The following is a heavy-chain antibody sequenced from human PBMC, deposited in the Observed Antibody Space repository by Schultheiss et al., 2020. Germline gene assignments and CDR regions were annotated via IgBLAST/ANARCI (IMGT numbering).Heavy chain of an antibody. CDR3: TTVGECSGGSCYSSWFDP. J-gene: IGHJ5*02. V-gene: IGHV3-15*07. Sequence: ETLSLTCAVSGGSISSSNWWSWVRQPPGKGLEWVGRIKSKTDGGTTDYAAPVKGRFTISRDDSKNTLYLQMNSLKTEDTAVYYCTTVGECSGGSCYSSWFDPWGQGTLVTVSS. D-gene: IGHD2-15*01. CDR1: GGSISSSNW. CDR2: IKSKTDGGTT.